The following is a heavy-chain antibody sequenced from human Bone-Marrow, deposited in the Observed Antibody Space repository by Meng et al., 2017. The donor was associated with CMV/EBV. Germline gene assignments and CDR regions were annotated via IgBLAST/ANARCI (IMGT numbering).Heavy chain of an antibody. Sequence: GESLKISCAASGFTFSSYAMSWVRQAPGKGLEWVSAISGSGGRTYYADSVKGRFTISRDNSKHTLYPKMNSLRAEDTAVYYCAKGVGYCSSTSCYTAADYWGQGTLVTVSS. V-gene: IGHV3-23*01. CDR2: ISGSGGRT. D-gene: IGHD2-2*02. CDR3: AKGVGYCSSTSCYTAADY. CDR1: GFTFSSYA. J-gene: IGHJ4*02.